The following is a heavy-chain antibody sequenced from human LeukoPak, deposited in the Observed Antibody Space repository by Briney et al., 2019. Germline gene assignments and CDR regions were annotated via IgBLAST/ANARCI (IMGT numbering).Heavy chain of an antibody. CDR2: ISGSTSYI. J-gene: IGHJ5*01. Sequence: GGSLRLSCAASGFSFSTYGMSWVRQAPGKGLEWVSSISGSTSYIYYADSVKGRFTISKDNSKNTLYLQMDSLTIEDTAMYYCARGSPPDSWGQGTLVSVSS. V-gene: IGHV3-21*01. D-gene: IGHD3-10*01. CDR3: ARGSPPDS. CDR1: GFSFSTYG.